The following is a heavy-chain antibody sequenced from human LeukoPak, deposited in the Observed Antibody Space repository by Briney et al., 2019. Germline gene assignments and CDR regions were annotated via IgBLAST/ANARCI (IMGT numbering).Heavy chain of an antibody. V-gene: IGHV3-20*04. D-gene: IGHD6-13*01. CDR1: GGTTDDYG. CDR3: VKALSSNWYSFDY. Sequence: GGSLRLSCAASGGTTDDYGMSWVRQAPGKALEWVSGINWDGTNTYYAESVKGRFTMSRDSAEKSLYLQMNSLRDDDTAFYYCVKALSSNWYSFDYWGQGILVTVSS. J-gene: IGHJ4*02. CDR2: INWDGTNT.